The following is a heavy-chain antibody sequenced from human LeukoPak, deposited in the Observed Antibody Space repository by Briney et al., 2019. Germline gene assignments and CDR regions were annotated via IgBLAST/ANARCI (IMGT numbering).Heavy chain of an antibody. Sequence: SETLSLTCTVPGGSISSSSYYWGWIRQPPGKGLEWIGSIYYSGSTYYNPSLKSRVTISVDTSKNQFSLKLSSVTAADTAVYYCARQERYYGSGSYTYFQHWGQGTLVTVSS. CDR3: ARQERYYGSGSYTYFQH. CDR2: IYYSGST. J-gene: IGHJ1*01. D-gene: IGHD3-10*01. V-gene: IGHV4-39*07. CDR1: GGSISSSSYY.